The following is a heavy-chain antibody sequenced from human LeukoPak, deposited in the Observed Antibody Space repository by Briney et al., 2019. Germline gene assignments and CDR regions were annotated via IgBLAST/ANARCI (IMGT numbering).Heavy chain of an antibody. V-gene: IGHV4-61*01. CDR1: GGSISSSSYY. D-gene: IGHD3-10*01. Sequence: SETLSLTCTVSGGSISSSSYYWSWIRQPPGEGLEWIGYIYYSGSTNYNPSLKSRVTISVDTSKNQFSLKLSSVTAADTAVYYCVRVEWFGELSPFDIWGQGTMVTVSS. CDR2: IYYSGST. J-gene: IGHJ3*02. CDR3: VRVEWFGELSPFDI.